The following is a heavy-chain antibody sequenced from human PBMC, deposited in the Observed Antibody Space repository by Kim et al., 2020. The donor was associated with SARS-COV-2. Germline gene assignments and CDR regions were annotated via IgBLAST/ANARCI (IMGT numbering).Heavy chain of an antibody. D-gene: IGHD3-9*01. CDR1: GYTFTGYY. J-gene: IGHJ5*02. CDR3: ARVDALTGYVNWFDP. V-gene: IGHV1-2*02. CDR2: INPNSGGT. Sequence: ASVKVSCKASGYTFTGYYMHWVRQAPGQGLEWMGWINPNSGGTNYAQKFQGRVTMTRDTSISTAYMELSRLRSDDTAVYYCARVDALTGYVNWFDPWGQGTLVTVSS.